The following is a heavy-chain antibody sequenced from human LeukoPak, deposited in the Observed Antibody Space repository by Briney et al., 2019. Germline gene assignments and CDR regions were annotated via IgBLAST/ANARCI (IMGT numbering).Heavy chain of an antibody. CDR2: ISYDGSNE. Sequence: PGGSLRLSCAASGLTFRTYAMHWVRQAPGKGLEWVAVISYDGSNEYYADSVKGRFTISRDNYKNTLYLQMDSLRAEDTAVYYCARVNYGCDYWGQGTLVTVSS. CDR1: GLTFRTYA. V-gene: IGHV3-30-3*01. CDR3: ARVNYGCDY. D-gene: IGHD3-10*01. J-gene: IGHJ4*02.